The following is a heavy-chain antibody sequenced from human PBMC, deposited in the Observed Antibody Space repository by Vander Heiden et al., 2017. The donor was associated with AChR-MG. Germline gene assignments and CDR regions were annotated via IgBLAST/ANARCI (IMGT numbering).Heavy chain of an antibody. CDR1: GFPFNTYA. V-gene: IGHV3-23*01. CDR3: AKDRPTVTNVAVDI. Sequence: EVQLLESGGGLVQPGGSLSLSCAASGFPFNTYAMSWVRPAAGKGREWVSGISGSGGSTYYADSVKGRFTISRDSSRNILYMQMNSLRAEDTAVYYCAKDRPTVTNVAVDIWGQGTMVTVSS. CDR2: ISGSGGST. D-gene: IGHD4-17*01. J-gene: IGHJ3*02.